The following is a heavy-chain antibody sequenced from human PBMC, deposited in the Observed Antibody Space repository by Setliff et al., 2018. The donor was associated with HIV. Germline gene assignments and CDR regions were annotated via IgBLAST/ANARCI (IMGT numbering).Heavy chain of an antibody. CDR2: INHTGNT. CDR3: ARGKGGLVGPAEFDY. Sequence: TSETLSLTCAVYGGSFSGYHWNWIRQFPGKGLEWIGEINHTGNTQYNPFLKSRVTMSEETSKNQFSLKLKSVTAADTAIYFCARGKGGLVGPAEFDYWGPGTLVTVSS. V-gene: IGHV4-34*01. CDR1: GGSFSGYH. J-gene: IGHJ4*02. D-gene: IGHD1-26*01.